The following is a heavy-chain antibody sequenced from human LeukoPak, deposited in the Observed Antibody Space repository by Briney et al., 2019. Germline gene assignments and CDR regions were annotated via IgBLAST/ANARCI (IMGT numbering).Heavy chain of an antibody. Sequence: PSETLSLTCTVSGGSISSGGYYRNWIRQPPGKGLEWIGYFYHSGISYYNPSLKSRVTISVDTSKNQFSLKLSSVTAADTAVYYCARGDYYGSGSRYFDYWGQGTLVTVSS. CDR1: GGSISSGGYY. CDR3: ARGDYYGSGSRYFDY. CDR2: FYHSGIS. V-gene: IGHV4-30-2*01. D-gene: IGHD3-10*01. J-gene: IGHJ4*02.